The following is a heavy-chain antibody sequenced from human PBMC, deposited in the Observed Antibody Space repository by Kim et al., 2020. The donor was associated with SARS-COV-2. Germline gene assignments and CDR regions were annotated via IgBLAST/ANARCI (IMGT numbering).Heavy chain of an antibody. CDR2: ISWNSGSI. V-gene: IGHV3-9*01. D-gene: IGHD5-12*01. CDR1: GFTFGDYA. Sequence: GGSLRLSCAASGFTFGDYAMHWVRQAPGKGLEWVSGISWNSGSIGYADSVKGRFTISRDNAKNSLYLQMNSLRAEDTALYYCAKDSGYDYVGLVDYWGQGTLVTVSS. CDR3: AKDSGYDYVGLVDY. J-gene: IGHJ4*02.